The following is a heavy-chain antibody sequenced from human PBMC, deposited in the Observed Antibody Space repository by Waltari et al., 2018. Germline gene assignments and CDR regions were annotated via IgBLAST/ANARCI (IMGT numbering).Heavy chain of an antibody. Sequence: QLHLQESGPGLVRPSETPSLTCSVSGDSINSEYDYWGWRRQPPGEGLAWIGTVHFSGTTYYNPSLRSRVTISVDTSKNQFSLELTSVSAADTAVYYCARLDYTALRRGCDPWGQGTLVTVSS. D-gene: IGHD4-4*01. J-gene: IGHJ5*02. CDR2: VHFSGTT. CDR3: ARLDYTALRRGCDP. CDR1: GDSINSEYDY. V-gene: IGHV4-39*01.